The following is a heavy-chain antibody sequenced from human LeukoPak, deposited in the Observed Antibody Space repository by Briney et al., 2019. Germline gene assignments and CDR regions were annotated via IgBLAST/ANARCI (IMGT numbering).Heavy chain of an antibody. Sequence: GASVKVSCKASGGTLSSYTISWVRQAPGQGLEWMGRIIPILGIANYAQKFQGRVTITADKSTSTAYMELSSLRSEDTAVYYCARVRGHCSSTSCYTLSADYWGQGTLVTVSS. CDR2: IIPILGIA. V-gene: IGHV1-69*02. CDR3: ARVRGHCSSTSCYTLSADY. CDR1: GGTLSSYT. J-gene: IGHJ4*02. D-gene: IGHD2-2*02.